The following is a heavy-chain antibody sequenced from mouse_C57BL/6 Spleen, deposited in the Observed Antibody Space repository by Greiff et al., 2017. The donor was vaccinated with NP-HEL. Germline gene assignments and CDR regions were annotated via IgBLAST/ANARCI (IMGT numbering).Heavy chain of an antibody. V-gene: IGHV1-66*01. D-gene: IGHD1-1*01. CDR2: IYPGSGNT. CDR3: ARNPYYYGSTYAMDY. Sequence: VQLQQSGPELVKPGASVKISCKASGYSFTSYYIHWVKQRPGQGLEWIGWIYPGSGNTKYNEKFKGKATLTADTSSSTAYMQLSSLTSEDSAVYYCARNPYYYGSTYAMDYWGQGTSVTVSS. CDR1: GYSFTSYY. J-gene: IGHJ4*01.